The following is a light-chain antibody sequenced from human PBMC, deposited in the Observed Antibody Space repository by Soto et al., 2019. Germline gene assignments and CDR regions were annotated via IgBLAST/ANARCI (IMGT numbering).Light chain of an antibody. CDR3: QSYDSSLSGYV. CDR2: GNS. J-gene: IGLJ1*01. Sequence: QSVLTQPPSVSGAPGQRVTISCTGSSSNIGAGYDVHWYQQLPGTAPKLLIYGNSNRPSGVPDRFSGSKSGTSAPLAITGLHAEDEADYYCQSYDSSLSGYVFGTGTKLTVL. CDR1: SSNIGAGYD. V-gene: IGLV1-40*01.